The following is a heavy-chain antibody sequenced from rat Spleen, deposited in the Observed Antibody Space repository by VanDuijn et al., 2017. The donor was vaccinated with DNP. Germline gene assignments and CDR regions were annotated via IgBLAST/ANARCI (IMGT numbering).Heavy chain of an antibody. J-gene: IGHJ2*01. Sequence: EVKLVESGGGLVQPGKSLKLSCAASGFNFNDNWMGWVRQAPGKGLEWIGEINKESGTIIYSPSLKDKFAISRDNAQNTLYLQMSKLGSEDTALYYCAKGPNYGGHSDYFDNWGQGVMVTVSS. D-gene: IGHD1-11*01. CDR3: AKGPNYGGHSDYFDN. CDR2: INKESGTI. CDR1: GFNFNDNW. V-gene: IGHV4-2*01.